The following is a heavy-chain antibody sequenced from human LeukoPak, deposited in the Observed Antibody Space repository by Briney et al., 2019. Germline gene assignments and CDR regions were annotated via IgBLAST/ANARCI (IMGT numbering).Heavy chain of an antibody. V-gene: IGHV1-8*01. J-gene: IGHJ5*02. Sequence: ASVKVSCKASGYAFTSYDINWVRQATAQGLEWMGWMNPNSGNTGYAQKLQGRVTMTSNTSISTAYMELSSLRSEDTAVYYCARVGLDIVVVPAASDNWFDPWGQGTLVTVSS. CDR3: ARVGLDIVVVPAASDNWFDP. CDR2: MNPNSGNT. CDR1: GYAFTSYD. D-gene: IGHD2-2*03.